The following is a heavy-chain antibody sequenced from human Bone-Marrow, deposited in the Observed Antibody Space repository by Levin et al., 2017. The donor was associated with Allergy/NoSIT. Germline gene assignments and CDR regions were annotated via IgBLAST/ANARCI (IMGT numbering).Heavy chain of an antibody. D-gene: IGHD4-17*01. Sequence: GGSLRLSCAASGFTVSNNYMSWVRQAPGKGLEWVSVIYSGGSTYYADSVKGRFTISRDNSKTTLYLQMNSLRAEDTAVYYCVRGGSRVTSDYWGQGTLVTVSS. CDR3: VRGGSRVTSDY. CDR1: GFTVSNNY. CDR2: IYSGGST. J-gene: IGHJ4*02. V-gene: IGHV3-53*01.